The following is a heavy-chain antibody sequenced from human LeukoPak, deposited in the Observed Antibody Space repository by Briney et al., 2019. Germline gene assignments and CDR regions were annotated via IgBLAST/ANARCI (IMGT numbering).Heavy chain of an antibody. D-gene: IGHD3-22*01. CDR2: IRSKTNSYET. Sequence: PGGSLRLSCVASGFTFSGSAMHWVRQASGKGLEWVGRIRSKTNSYETAYAASVKGGFTISRDDSKNTAYLQMNSLKTEDTAVYYCISSIITMRGVTRDYWGQGTLVTVSS. V-gene: IGHV3-73*01. CDR3: ISSIITMRGVTRDY. CDR1: GFTFSGSA. J-gene: IGHJ4*02.